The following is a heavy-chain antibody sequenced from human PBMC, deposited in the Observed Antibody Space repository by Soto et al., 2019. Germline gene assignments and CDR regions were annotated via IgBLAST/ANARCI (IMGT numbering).Heavy chain of an antibody. Sequence: PSETLSLTCTVSGGSISSYYWSWIRQPPGKGLEWIGYIYYSGSTNYNPSLKSRVTISVDTSKNQFSLKLSSVTAADTAVYYCARIAARPYFGGLDPWGQGTLVTVAS. CDR3: ARIAARPYFGGLDP. CDR2: IYYSGST. CDR1: GGSISSYY. J-gene: IGHJ5*02. V-gene: IGHV4-59*01. D-gene: IGHD6-6*01.